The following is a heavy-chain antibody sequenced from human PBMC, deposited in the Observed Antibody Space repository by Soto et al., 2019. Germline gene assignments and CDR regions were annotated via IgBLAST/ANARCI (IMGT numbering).Heavy chain of an antibody. D-gene: IGHD3-22*01. CDR3: AREESSGYYYATTNFDY. Sequence: GGSLRLSCAASGFTFSSYSMNWVRQAPGKGLEWVSSISSSSSHIYYADSVKGRFTISRDNAKNSLYLQMNSLRAEDTAVYYCAREESSGYYYATTNFDYWGQGTLVTVSP. CDR1: GFTFSSYS. J-gene: IGHJ4*02. V-gene: IGHV3-21*01. CDR2: ISSSSSHI.